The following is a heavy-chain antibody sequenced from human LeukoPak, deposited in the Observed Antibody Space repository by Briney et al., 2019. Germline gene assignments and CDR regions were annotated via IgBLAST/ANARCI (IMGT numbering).Heavy chain of an antibody. V-gene: IGHV1-2*02. CDR1: GYTFTGYY. CDR2: MDPDGDGT. D-gene: IGHD3-3*01. Sequence: ASVKVSCKASGYTFTGYYMHWVRQAPGQGLEWMGSMDPDGDGTNYAQMFQGRVTMTRDTSINTAYMELSSLRSDDTAIYYRARVSGRSGPFEYWGQGTLVTVSS. CDR3: ARVSGRSGPFEY. J-gene: IGHJ4*02.